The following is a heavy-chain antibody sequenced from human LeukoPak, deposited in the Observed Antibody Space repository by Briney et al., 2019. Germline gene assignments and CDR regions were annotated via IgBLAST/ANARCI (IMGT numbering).Heavy chain of an antibody. CDR2: IYTSGST. Sequence: SETLSPTGTLAGASISSYSWSWIRQPAGKGRGWIGSIYTSGSTNYNPSLKSRVTMSVDTSKHQFSLKLSSVTAADTAVYYCVGIAAAGTHPVWVYWGQGTLLT. CDR1: GASISSYS. J-gene: IGHJ4*02. CDR3: VGIAAAGTHPVWVY. V-gene: IGHV4-4*07. D-gene: IGHD6-13*01.